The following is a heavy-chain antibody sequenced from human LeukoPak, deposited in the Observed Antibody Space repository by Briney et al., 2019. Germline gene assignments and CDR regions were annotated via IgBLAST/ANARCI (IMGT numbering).Heavy chain of an antibody. V-gene: IGHV1-18*01. D-gene: IGHD2-2*02. CDR3: ARVSAYCRSTTCYSDY. J-gene: IGHJ4*02. Sequence: ASVKVSRKASGYSFMSSGITWVRQAPGQGLEWMGWISAYTGNTNYAQNLQGRLTMTTDTSTSTAYMELRSLTSDDTAVYYYARVSAYCRSTTCYSDYWGQGTLVTVSS. CDR2: ISAYTGNT. CDR1: GYSFMSSG.